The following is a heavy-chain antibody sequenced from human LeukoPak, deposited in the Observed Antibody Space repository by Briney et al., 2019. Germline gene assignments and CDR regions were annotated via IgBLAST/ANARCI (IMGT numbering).Heavy chain of an antibody. Sequence: ASVKVSCKASGYTFTGYYMHWVRQAPGQGLEWMGWINPNSGGTNYAQKFQGWVTMTRDTSISTAYMELSRLRSDDTAVYYCARDPLGYCSSTSCSNYYCGMDVWGQGTTVTVSS. CDR1: GYTFTGYY. J-gene: IGHJ6*02. V-gene: IGHV1-2*04. CDR2: INPNSGGT. D-gene: IGHD2-2*01. CDR3: ARDPLGYCSSTSCSNYYCGMDV.